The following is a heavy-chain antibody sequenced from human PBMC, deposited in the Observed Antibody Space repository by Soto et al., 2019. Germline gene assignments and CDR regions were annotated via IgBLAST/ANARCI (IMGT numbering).Heavy chain of an antibody. CDR1: GYTFTGYY. J-gene: IGHJ6*02. D-gene: IGHD6-19*01. CDR3: ARDLGPKPWPTEGYYYYGMDV. Sequence: ASLKVSCKASGYTFTGYYMHWVPQAPGQGLEWMGWINPNSGGTNYAQKFQGWVTMTRDTAISTAYMELSRLRSDDTAVYYCARDLGPKPWPTEGYYYYGMDVWGQGTTVTVSS. CDR2: INPNSGGT. V-gene: IGHV1-2*04.